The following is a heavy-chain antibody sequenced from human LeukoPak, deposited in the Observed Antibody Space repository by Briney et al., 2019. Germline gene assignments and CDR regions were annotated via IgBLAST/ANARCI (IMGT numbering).Heavy chain of an antibody. D-gene: IGHD2-2*01. J-gene: IGHJ4*02. V-gene: IGHV3-74*01. CDR3: ARGCSSTSCHVRSDY. CDR2: INSDGSST. Sequence: GGSLRLSCAASGFTFSSYWMHWVRQAPEKGLVWVSRINSDGSSTSYADSVKGRFTISRDNAKNTLYLQMSSLRAEDTAVYYCARGCSSTSCHVRSDYWGQGTLVTVSS. CDR1: GFTFSSYW.